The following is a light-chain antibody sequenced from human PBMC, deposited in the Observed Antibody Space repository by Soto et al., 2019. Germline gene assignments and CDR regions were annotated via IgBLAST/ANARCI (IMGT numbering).Light chain of an antibody. J-gene: IGKJ1*01. Sequence: DIQLTQSPSNLSASLGDRVSITCRASQTISRWLAWYQQKPGKAPKLLIYDASSLESGVPSRFSGSGSGTEFTLTISSLQSDDFATYYCQQYTTYWTFGQGTKVEIK. V-gene: IGKV1-5*01. CDR2: DAS. CDR3: QQYTTYWT. CDR1: QTISRW.